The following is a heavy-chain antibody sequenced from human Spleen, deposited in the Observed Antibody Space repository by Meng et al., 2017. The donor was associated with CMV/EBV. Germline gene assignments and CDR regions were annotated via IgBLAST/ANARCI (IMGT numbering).Heavy chain of an antibody. J-gene: IGHJ4*02. V-gene: IGHV3-30*02. Sequence: GESLKISCAASGFSFINYGMHWVRQAPGKGLEWVAFIRYDGGNKYYADSVKGRFTISGDSSKYTVYLQMNSLRPVDTAVYYCAKDSSSWYSPASDWGQGTLVTVSS. CDR3: AKDSSSWYSPASD. CDR1: GFSFINYG. CDR2: IRYDGGNK. D-gene: IGHD6-13*01.